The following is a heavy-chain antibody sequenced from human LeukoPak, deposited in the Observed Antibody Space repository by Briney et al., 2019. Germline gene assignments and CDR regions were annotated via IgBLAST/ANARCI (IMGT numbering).Heavy chain of an antibody. V-gene: IGHV1-18*01. J-gene: IGHJ5*02. CDR1: GYTFTSYG. CDR2: ISAYNGNT. D-gene: IGHD6-13*01. Sequence: ASVKVCCKASGYTFTSYGISWVRQAPGQGLEWMGWISAYNGNTNYAQKLQGRVTMTRDTSTSTVYMELSSLRSEDTAVYYCARVQRVDSSSNWFDPWGQGTLVTVSS. CDR3: ARVQRVDSSSNWFDP.